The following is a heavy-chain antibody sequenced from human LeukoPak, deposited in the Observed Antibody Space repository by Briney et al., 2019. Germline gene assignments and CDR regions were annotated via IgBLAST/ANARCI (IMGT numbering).Heavy chain of an antibody. V-gene: IGHV4-34*01. CDR1: GGSFSGYY. J-gene: IGHJ4*02. CDR3: ARGLRYYDSSGYYNYFDY. D-gene: IGHD3-22*01. CDR2: INHSGST. Sequence: SETLSLTCAVYGGSFSGYYWSWIRQPPGKGLEWIGEINHSGSTNYNPSLKSRVTISVDTSKNQFSLKLSSVTAADTAVYYCARGLRYYDSSGYYNYFDYWGQGTLVTVSS.